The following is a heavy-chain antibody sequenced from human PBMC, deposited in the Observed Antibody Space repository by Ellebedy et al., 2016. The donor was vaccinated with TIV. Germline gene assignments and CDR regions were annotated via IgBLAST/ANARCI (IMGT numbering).Heavy chain of an antibody. J-gene: IGHJ4*02. Sequence: MPSETLSLTCIVAGSSISDYYWSWIRQSPGKGLEWIGNIYYTVTTNYNPSLKSRVTISVDTSGNQVSLKLSSVTAADTAVYYCARRRGKSFGYDYWGPGTLVTVSP. V-gene: IGHV4-59*08. CDR3: ARRRGKSFGYDY. CDR2: IYYTVTT. CDR1: GSSISDYY. D-gene: IGHD3-16*01.